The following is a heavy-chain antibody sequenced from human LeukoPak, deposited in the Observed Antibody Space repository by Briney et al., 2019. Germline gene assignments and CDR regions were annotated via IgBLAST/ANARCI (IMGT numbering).Heavy chain of an antibody. CDR1: GFIFDSCA. CDR3: AKSLGPISNVAARPLDY. Sequence: PGGSLRLPCAASGFIFDSCALSWVRQAPGRGLEWVSGIGAIGGTTYYADSVKGRFTISRDNSKNTLYLQMNSLSAEDTAVYYCAKSLGPISNVAARPLDYWGQGTLVTVSS. D-gene: IGHD6-6*01. J-gene: IGHJ4*02. V-gene: IGHV3-23*01. CDR2: IGAIGGTT.